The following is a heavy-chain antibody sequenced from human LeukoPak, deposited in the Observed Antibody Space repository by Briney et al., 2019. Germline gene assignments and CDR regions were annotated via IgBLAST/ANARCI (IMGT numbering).Heavy chain of an antibody. CDR1: DDSITMYY. J-gene: IGHJ6*03. Sequence: SETLSLTCTVSDDSITMYYWTWIRQPPGKGLEWIGYVDHTGSTKFNPSLNGRVSISRDTSKNLFSLRLRSVTAADTAVYLCARGRVSSSTWYSTYYYYFCMDVWGKGTTVTVSS. CDR3: ARGRVSSSTWYSTYYYYFCMDV. CDR2: VDHTGST. D-gene: IGHD4-11*01. V-gene: IGHV4-59*01.